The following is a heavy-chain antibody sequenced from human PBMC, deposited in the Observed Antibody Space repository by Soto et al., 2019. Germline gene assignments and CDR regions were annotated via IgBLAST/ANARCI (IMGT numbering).Heavy chain of an antibody. CDR3: ARGIATGQPDP. Sequence: GASVKVSCKASGYTFTRYTMNWVRQAPGQRLEWIGWINPDTGNTKSSQKFQDRVIITRDTSASTAYMDLSSLRSEDTAVYYCARGIATGQPDPWGQGTLVTVSS. CDR1: GYTFTRYT. J-gene: IGHJ5*02. V-gene: IGHV1-3*01. CDR2: INPDTGNT. D-gene: IGHD2-15*01.